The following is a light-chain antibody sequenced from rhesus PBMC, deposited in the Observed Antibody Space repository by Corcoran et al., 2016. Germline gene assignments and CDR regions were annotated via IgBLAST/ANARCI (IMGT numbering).Light chain of an antibody. CDR2: YAS. CDR3: QQSSSFPLT. V-gene: IGKV6-55*01. CDR1: QSIGSS. Sequence: EIVLTQSPAFQSVTLKEKVTITCQASQSIGSSLQWYQQKPDQSPKLLIKYASQSISGVPSRFSGSGSGTDFTLTINSLEAEDAATYYCQQSSSFPLTFGGGTKVEIK. J-gene: IGKJ4*01.